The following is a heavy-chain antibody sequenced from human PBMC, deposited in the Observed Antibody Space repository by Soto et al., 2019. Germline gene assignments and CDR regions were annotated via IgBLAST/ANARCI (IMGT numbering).Heavy chain of an antibody. CDR2: IRSKAYGGTT. D-gene: IGHD6-19*01. V-gene: IGHV3-49*04. Sequence: PGGSLRLSCTGSGFTSGDYAMSWVRQAPGKGLEWVGFIRSKAYGGTTEYAASGIGRFTISRDDSKSIAYLQMNSLNTEDTAVYYCTRVKEWLVTFYYYGMDVWGQGTTVTVSS. CDR1: GFTSGDYA. CDR3: TRVKEWLVTFYYYGMDV. J-gene: IGHJ6*02.